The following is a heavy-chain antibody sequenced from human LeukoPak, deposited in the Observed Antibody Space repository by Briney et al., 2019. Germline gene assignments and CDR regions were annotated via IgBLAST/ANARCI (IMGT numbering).Heavy chain of an antibody. Sequence: GGSLRLSCAASGFTFSDYYMSWICQAPGKGLEWVSYISSSSSDTNYVDSVKGRFTISRDNAKNSLYLQMNSLRAEDTAVYYCARGIEAKRRSAATCNYFDYWGQGTLVTVSS. D-gene: IGHD5-12*01. J-gene: IGHJ4*02. CDR2: ISSSSSDT. CDR1: GFTFSDYY. CDR3: ARGIEAKRRSAATCNYFDY. V-gene: IGHV3-11*06.